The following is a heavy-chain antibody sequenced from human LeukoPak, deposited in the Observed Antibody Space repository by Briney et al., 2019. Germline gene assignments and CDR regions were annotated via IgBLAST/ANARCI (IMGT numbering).Heavy chain of an antibody. Sequence: PGGSLRLSCAASGFTVSSNYMSWVRQAPGKGLEWVSVIYSGGSTYYADSVKGRFTISRDNSKNTLYLQMNSLRAEDTAVYYCAREGPGIAGLDAFDIWGQGTMVTVSS. CDR1: GFTVSSNY. V-gene: IGHV3-53*01. J-gene: IGHJ3*02. D-gene: IGHD6-13*01. CDR3: AREGPGIAGLDAFDI. CDR2: IYSGGST.